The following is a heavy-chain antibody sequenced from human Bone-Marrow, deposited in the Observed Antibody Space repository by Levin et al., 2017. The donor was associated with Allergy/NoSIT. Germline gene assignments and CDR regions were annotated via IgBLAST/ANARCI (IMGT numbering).Heavy chain of an antibody. V-gene: IGHV3-23*01. J-gene: IGHJ4*02. CDR3: AKAFYTTSWRTLDY. CDR2: TSGGGDTT. CDR1: GFTFSSYA. D-gene: IGHD3-16*01. Sequence: GSLRLSCAASGFTFSSYAMNWVRQAPGKGLEWVSATSGGGDTTYYADSVRGRFTISRDNSKDTLYLQMNSLRAEDTAVYYCAKAFYTTSWRTLDYWGQGTLVAVSS.